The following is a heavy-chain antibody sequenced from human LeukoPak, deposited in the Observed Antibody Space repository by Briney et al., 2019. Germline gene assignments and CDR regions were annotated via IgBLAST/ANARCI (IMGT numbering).Heavy chain of an antibody. J-gene: IGHJ5*02. Sequence: GGSLRLSCAASGFTFSNIWMSWVSQAPGQGLESVGRIKSKTDGGDTDYAAPVKGRFTISRDDSKNTLYLQMNSLKIEDTAVYYCTTVAGDNPWSWGQGALVTVSS. CDR1: GFTFSNIW. V-gene: IGHV3-15*01. D-gene: IGHD6-19*01. CDR3: TTVAGDNPWS. CDR2: IKSKTDGGDT.